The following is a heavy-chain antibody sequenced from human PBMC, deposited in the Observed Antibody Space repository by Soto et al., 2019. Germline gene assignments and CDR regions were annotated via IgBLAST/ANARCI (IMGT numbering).Heavy chain of an antibody. J-gene: IGHJ6*02. Sequence: HPGGSLRLSCAASGFTVSSNYMSWVRQAPGKGLERVSVIYSGGSTYYADSVKGRFTISRDNSKNTLYLQMNSLRAEDTAVYYCASTSGIAAAGTSYYYYGMDVWGQGTTVTVSS. CDR3: ASTSGIAAAGTSYYYYGMDV. CDR1: GFTVSSNY. CDR2: IYSGGST. D-gene: IGHD6-13*01. V-gene: IGHV3-53*01.